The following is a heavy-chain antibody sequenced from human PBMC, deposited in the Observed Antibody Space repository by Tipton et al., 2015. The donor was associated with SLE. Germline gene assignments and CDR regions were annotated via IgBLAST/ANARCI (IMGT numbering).Heavy chain of an antibody. D-gene: IGHD3-16*01. J-gene: IGHJ5*02. V-gene: IGHV4-59*01. CDR3: ARDSSGGYNWFDP. CDR1: GGSITSYH. CDR2: IYYSGSA. Sequence: TLSLTCTVSGGSITSYHWSWIRQAPGKGLEWIGSIYYSGSANYNPSLKSRVTISPDTSKNQFSLRLTSVTAADTAVYYCARDSSGGYNWFDPWSQGILVTVSS.